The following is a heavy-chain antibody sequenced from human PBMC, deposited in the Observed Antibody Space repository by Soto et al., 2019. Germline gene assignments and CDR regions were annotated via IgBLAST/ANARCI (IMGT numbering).Heavy chain of an antibody. CDR1: GFTFSSYA. CDR3: ASLSYYGSGSYYNVHDAFDI. Sequence: WGSLRLSCAASGFTFSSYAIHFCRHSPCKWLEWVAVISYDGSNKYYADSVKGRFTISRDNSKNTLYLQMNSLRAEDTAVYYCASLSYYGSGSYYNVHDAFDIWGQGTMVTVSS. D-gene: IGHD3-10*01. V-gene: IGHV3-30-3*01. CDR2: ISYDGSNK. J-gene: IGHJ3*02.